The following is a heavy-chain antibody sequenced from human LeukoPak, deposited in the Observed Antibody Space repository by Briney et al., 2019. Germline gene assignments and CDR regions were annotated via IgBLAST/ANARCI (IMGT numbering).Heavy chain of an antibody. CDR1: GGTFSSYA. CDR3: ARVRIPEVVPAAIPDVSYYYYYMDV. D-gene: IGHD2-2*02. V-gene: IGHV1-69*01. J-gene: IGHJ6*03. CDR2: IIPIFGTA. Sequence: ASVKVSCKASGGTFSSYAISWVLQAPGQGLEWMGGIIPIFGTANYAQKFQGRVTITADESTSTAYMELSSLRSEDTAVYYCARVRIPEVVPAAIPDVSYYYYYMDVWGKGTTVTVSS.